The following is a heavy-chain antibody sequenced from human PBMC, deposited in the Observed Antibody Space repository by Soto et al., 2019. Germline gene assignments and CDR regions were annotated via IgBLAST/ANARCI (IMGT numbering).Heavy chain of an antibody. D-gene: IGHD6-6*01. Sequence: SETLSLTCTVSGGSVSSGSYYWSWIRQPPEKGLEWIGYIYYSGSTNYNPSLKSRVTISVDTSKNQFSLKLSSVTAADTAVYYCAREDRVYYYYVMDFWGQGSTVTVSS. V-gene: IGHV4-61*01. CDR3: AREDRVYYYYVMDF. CDR1: GGSVSSGSYY. J-gene: IGHJ6*02. CDR2: IYYSGST.